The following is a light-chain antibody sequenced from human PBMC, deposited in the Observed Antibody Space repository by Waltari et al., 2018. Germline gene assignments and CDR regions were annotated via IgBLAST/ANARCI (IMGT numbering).Light chain of an antibody. Sequence: QLVLTQSPSASASLGPSVKITCTLSSGHRSNVLAWHQQQPEKGPRYLMKVNSDGSHSKGDEIPDRFSGSSSGAERYLTISSLQSEDEADYYCQTGGHGTWVFGGGTKLTVL. V-gene: IGLV4-69*01. CDR2: VNSDGSH. J-gene: IGLJ3*02. CDR1: SGHRSNV. CDR3: QTGGHGTWV.